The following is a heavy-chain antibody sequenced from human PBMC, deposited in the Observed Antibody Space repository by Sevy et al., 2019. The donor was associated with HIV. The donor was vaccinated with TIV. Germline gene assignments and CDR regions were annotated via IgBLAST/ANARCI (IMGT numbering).Heavy chain of an antibody. CDR3: ALQAPIWFGELCPSFYFDY. Sequence: GGSLRLSCAASGLTFDDYTMHWVRQAPGKGLEWVSLISWDGGSTYYADSVKGRFTISRDNSKNSLYLQMNSLRTEDTALYYCALQAPIWFGELCPSFYFDYWGQGTLVTVSS. CDR1: GLTFDDYT. CDR2: ISWDGGST. J-gene: IGHJ4*02. D-gene: IGHD3-10*01. V-gene: IGHV3-43*01.